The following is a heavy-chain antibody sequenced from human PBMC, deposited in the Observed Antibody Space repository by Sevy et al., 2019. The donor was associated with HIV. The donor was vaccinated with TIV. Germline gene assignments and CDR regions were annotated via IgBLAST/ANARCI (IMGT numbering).Heavy chain of an antibody. CDR1: GDTLTNNY. CDR3: VRADPAQHFDS. CDR2: IDPSGGNA. Sequence: ASVKVSCKASGDTLTNNYMHWVRQAPGQGLEWMGIIDPSGGNASYAQTFQGRVTMTRDTSTSTLYMDLSSLRSEDTAVYYCVRADPAQHFDSWGQGTLVTVSS. V-gene: IGHV1-46*01. J-gene: IGHJ4*02.